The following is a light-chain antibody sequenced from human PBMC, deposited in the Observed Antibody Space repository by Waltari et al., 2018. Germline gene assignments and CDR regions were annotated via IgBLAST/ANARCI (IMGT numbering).Light chain of an antibody. J-gene: IGLJ3*02. V-gene: IGLV1-40*01. Sequence: QSVLTQPPSVSGAPGQRVTISCTGSSSNIGAGYDVHWYQQLPGTAPQLLIYGNRNRPSGGPDRFSGSKSGTSASLAIPGLQAEEEADYYCQSYDSSLSGWVFGGGTKLTVL. CDR1: SSNIGAGYD. CDR2: GNR. CDR3: QSYDSSLSGWV.